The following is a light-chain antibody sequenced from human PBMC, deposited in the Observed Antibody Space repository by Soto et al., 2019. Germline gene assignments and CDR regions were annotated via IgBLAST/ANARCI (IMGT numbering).Light chain of an antibody. CDR3: GTWDSSLSAGR. CDR2: ENT. J-gene: IGLJ3*02. V-gene: IGLV1-51*02. CDR1: SSNIGNNY. Sequence: QSVLTQPPSVSAAPGQKVTISCSGSSSNIGNNYVSWYQQLPGTAPKLLIYENTKRPSGIPDRFSGSKSGTSATLGITGLQTGDEADYYCGTWDSSLSAGRFGGGTRLTVL.